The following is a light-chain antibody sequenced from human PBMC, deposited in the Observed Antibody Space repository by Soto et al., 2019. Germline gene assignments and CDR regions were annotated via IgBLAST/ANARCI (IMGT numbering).Light chain of an antibody. V-gene: IGKV1-27*01. CDR1: QGISNY. CDR3: QNYNSASST. J-gene: IGKJ1*01. CDR2: AAS. Sequence: DIQMTQSPSSLSASVGDRVTITCRASQGISNYLAWYQQKPGKVPKLLIYAASTLQSGVPSRFSGSGSGTDFTLTISMLQPEDVATYYCQNYNSASSTVGQGTKVEIK.